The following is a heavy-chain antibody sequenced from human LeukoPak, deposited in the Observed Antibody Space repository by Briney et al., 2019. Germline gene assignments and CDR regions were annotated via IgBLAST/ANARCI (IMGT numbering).Heavy chain of an antibody. J-gene: IGHJ4*02. CDR3: AKSAYSSSWSYFDY. CDR1: GFTFSSYA. D-gene: IGHD6-13*01. CDR2: ISYDGSNK. Sequence: PGGSLRLSCAASGFTFSSYAMHWVRQAPGKGLERVAVISYDGSNKYYADSVKGRFTISRDNSQNTLYLQMNSLRAEDTAVYYCAKSAYSSSWSYFDYWGQGTLVTVSS. V-gene: IGHV3-30-3*02.